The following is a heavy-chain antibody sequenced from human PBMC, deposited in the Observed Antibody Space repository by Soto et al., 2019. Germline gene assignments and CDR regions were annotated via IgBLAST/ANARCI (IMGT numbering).Heavy chain of an antibody. V-gene: IGHV3-30-3*01. CDR1: GFTFSSYA. J-gene: IGHJ4*02. CDR3: ARDEPTGYSYGYGDY. CDR2: ISYDGSNK. D-gene: IGHD5-18*01. Sequence: QVQLVESGGGVVQPGRSLRLSCAASGFTFSSYAMHWVRQAPGEGLEWVAVISYDGSNKYYADSVKGRFTISRDNSKNTLYLQMNSLRAEDTAVYYCARDEPTGYSYGYGDYWGQGTLVTVSS.